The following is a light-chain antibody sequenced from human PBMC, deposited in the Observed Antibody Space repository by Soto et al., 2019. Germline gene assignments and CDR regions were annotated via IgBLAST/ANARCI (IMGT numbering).Light chain of an antibody. CDR1: QSVSNNY. J-gene: IGKJ1*01. CDR2: GAS. Sequence: EIVLTQSPGTLSLSPGERATLSCRASQSVSNNYLARYQQKPGQAPRLLIYGASGRPTGIPDRFSGSGSGTDFILTISRLEPEDFVVYYCQQYGSSPRTFGQGTKVEIK. V-gene: IGKV3-20*01. CDR3: QQYGSSPRT.